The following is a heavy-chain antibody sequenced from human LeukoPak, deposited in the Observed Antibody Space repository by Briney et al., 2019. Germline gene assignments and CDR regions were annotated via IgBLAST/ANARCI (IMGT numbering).Heavy chain of an antibody. CDR1: GFTFSSYA. CDR3: ARSNYYDSRSWGFDI. CDR2: ISYDGTNK. V-gene: IGHV3-30*04. D-gene: IGHD3-22*01. Sequence: GGSLRLSCAASGFTFSSYAMHWVRQAPGKGLEWVTIISYDGTNKYYADSVKGRYTISRDNSKNTLFLQMNSLRAEDTAVYYCARSNYYDSRSWGFDIWGQGTMVTVSS. J-gene: IGHJ3*02.